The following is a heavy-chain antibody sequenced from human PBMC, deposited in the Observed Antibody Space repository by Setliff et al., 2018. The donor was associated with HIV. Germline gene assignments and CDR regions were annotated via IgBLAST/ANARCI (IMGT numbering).Heavy chain of an antibody. CDR3: TTWQAGNDYYGMDV. V-gene: IGHV3-15*01. CDR1: GFTFSNYV. Sequence: GGSLRLSCAASGFTFSNYVMSWVRQTPGKGLEWIGHIKSKTDGATTDYAAPVKGRFTNLRDDSNNTLYLQMNSLKTEDTAMYYCTTWQAGNDYYGMDVRGQGTLVTVSS. D-gene: IGHD6-13*01. J-gene: IGHJ6*02. CDR2: IKSKTDGATT.